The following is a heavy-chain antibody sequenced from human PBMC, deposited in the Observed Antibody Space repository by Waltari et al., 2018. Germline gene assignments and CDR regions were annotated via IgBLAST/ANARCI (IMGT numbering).Heavy chain of an antibody. D-gene: IGHD6-13*01. CDR3: AKLLLGSSWYPADAFDI. V-gene: IGHV3-33*06. J-gene: IGHJ3*02. Sequence: QVQLVESGGGVVQPGRSLRLSCAASGFTFSSYDMHWVRQAPGKGLEWVAVIWYDGSNKYYADSVKGRFTISRDNSKNTLYLQMNSLRAEDTTVYYCAKLLLGSSWYPADAFDIWGQGTMVTVSS. CDR2: IWYDGSNK. CDR1: GFTFSSYD.